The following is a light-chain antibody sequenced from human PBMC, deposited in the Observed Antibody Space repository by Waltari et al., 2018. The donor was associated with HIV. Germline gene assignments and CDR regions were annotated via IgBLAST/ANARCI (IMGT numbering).Light chain of an antibody. CDR1: ALPKQY. CDR3: QSADSNASLWV. V-gene: IGLV3-25*03. Sequence: SYELTQPPSVSVSPGQTARITCSGDALPKQYAYWYQHGPGQALVLVIYKDTERPSGIPERFSGSSSGTTATLTIIGVQAQDEADYHCQSADSNASLWVFGGGTKLTVL. CDR2: KDT. J-gene: IGLJ3*02.